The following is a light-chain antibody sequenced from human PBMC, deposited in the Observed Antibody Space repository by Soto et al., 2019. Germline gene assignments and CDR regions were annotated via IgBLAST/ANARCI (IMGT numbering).Light chain of an antibody. V-gene: IGKV3-20*01. CDR2: GAS. Sequence: EIVMTQSPGTLSLSPGERASLSCRASQAVGGTYLAWYQHKPGQAPRLLIYGASNRAAGIPDRFGGSGSGTDFTLTISRLEPEDFAVYYCQQYGSAPQITFRQGTRLASK. CDR1: QAVGGTY. CDR3: QQYGSAPQIT. J-gene: IGKJ5*01.